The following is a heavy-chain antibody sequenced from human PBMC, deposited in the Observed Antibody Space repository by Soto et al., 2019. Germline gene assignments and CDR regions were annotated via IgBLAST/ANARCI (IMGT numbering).Heavy chain of an antibody. D-gene: IGHD4-17*01. CDR3: ARGSLRLYYFDY. Sequence: QVQLVESGGGVVQPGRSLRLSCAASGFTFSSYGMHWVRQAPGKGLEWVAVIWYDGSNKYYADSVKGRFTISRDNSKNTLYLQMNSLRAEDTAVYYCARGSLRLYYFDYWGQGTLVTVSS. CDR1: GFTFSSYG. J-gene: IGHJ4*02. V-gene: IGHV3-33*01. CDR2: IWYDGSNK.